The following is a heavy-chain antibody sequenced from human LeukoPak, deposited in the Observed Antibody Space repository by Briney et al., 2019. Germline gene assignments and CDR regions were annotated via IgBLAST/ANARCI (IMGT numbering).Heavy chain of an antibody. V-gene: IGHV3-23*01. CDR3: AGSSGWYQDAFDI. J-gene: IGHJ3*02. CDR2: ISGSGGST. D-gene: IGHD6-19*01. CDR1: GFTFSSYA. Sequence: GGSLRLSCAASGFTFSSYAMSWVRQAPGKGLEWVSAISGSGGSTYYADSVKGRFTISRDNSKNTLYLQMNSLRAEDTAVYYCAGSSGWYQDAFDIWGQGTMVTVPS.